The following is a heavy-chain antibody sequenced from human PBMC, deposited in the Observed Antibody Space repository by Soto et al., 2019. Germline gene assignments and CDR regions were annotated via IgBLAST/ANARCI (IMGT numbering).Heavy chain of an antibody. J-gene: IGHJ4*02. V-gene: IGHV6-1*01. CDR1: GDSVSSNSAA. CDR2: TYYRSKWYN. CDR3: ARDSSGSPYSSSWYVISYFDY. Sequence: QSQTLSLTCAISGDSVSSNSAAWNWIRQSPSRGLEWLGRTYYRSKWYNDYAVSVKSRITINPDTSKNQFSLQLNSVTPEDTAVYYCARDSSGSPYSSSWYVISYFDYWGQGTLVTVSS. D-gene: IGHD6-13*01.